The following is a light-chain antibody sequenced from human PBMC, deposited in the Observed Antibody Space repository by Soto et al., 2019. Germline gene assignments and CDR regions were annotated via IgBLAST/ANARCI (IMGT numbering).Light chain of an antibody. V-gene: IGLV2-8*01. CDR2: EVS. CDR3: SSYAGSKTL. J-gene: IGLJ2*01. CDR1: SSDVGGYNY. Sequence: QSALTQPPSASGSPGQSVTISCTGTSSDVGGYNYVSWYQQHPGKAPKLMIYEVSKRPSGVPDLFSGSKSGNTASLTVSGLQAEDEADYYCSSYAGSKTLFGGGTKVTVL.